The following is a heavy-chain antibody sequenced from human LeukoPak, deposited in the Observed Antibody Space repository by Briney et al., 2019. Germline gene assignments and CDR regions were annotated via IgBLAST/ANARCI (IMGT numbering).Heavy chain of an antibody. D-gene: IGHD5-18*01. J-gene: IGHJ4*02. Sequence: GRSLRLSCAASGFTFSSYGMHWVRQAPGKGLEWVAVIWYDGSNKYYADSVKGRFTISRDNSKNTLYLQMNSLRAEDTAVYYCALVYSYGGFDYWGQGTLVTVSS. CDR3: ALVYSYGGFDY. CDR2: IWYDGSNK. CDR1: GFTFSSYG. V-gene: IGHV3-33*01.